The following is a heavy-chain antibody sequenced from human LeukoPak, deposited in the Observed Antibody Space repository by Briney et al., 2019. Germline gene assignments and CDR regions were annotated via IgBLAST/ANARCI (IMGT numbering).Heavy chain of an antibody. J-gene: IGHJ4*02. CDR2: ISRGGNYI. V-gene: IGHV3-21*01. CDR3: ARIGPGTDVYNSFDY. D-gene: IGHD5-24*01. CDR1: GFTFNIYT. Sequence: KPGGSLRLSCAASGFTFNIYTINWVRQAPGKGLEYVSSISRGGNYIYSADSVRGRFSISRNNAENSLFLQMNSLRGEDTAVYYCARIGPGTDVYNSFDYWGQGTLVAVSS.